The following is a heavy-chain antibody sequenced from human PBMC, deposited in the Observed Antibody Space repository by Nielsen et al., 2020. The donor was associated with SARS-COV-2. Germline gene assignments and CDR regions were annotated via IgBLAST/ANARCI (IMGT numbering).Heavy chain of an antibody. Sequence: GESLKISCAASGFTFSSYAMHWVRQAPGKGLEWVAVISYDGSNKYYADSVKGRFTISRDNSKNTLYLQMNGLRAEDTAVYYCARSRRIAGGRYYFDYWGQGTLVTVSS. CDR2: ISYDGSNK. CDR1: GFTFSSYA. V-gene: IGHV3-30-3*01. CDR3: ARSRRIAGGRYYFDY. J-gene: IGHJ4*02. D-gene: IGHD6-13*01.